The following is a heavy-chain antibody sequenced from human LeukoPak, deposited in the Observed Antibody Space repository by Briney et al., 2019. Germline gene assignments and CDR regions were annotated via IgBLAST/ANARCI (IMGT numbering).Heavy chain of an antibody. CDR3: AKDTGPYSSSGKSRTELNVVVTAGTNYFDY. V-gene: IGHV3-9*01. D-gene: IGHD2-21*02. Sequence: GGSLRLSCAASGFTFDDYAMHWVRQAPGKGLEWVSGISWNSGSIGYADSVKGRFTISRDNAKNPLYLQMNSLRAEDTALYCCAKDTGPYSSSGKSRTELNVVVTAGTNYFDYWGQGTLVTVSS. CDR1: GFTFDDYA. J-gene: IGHJ4*02. CDR2: ISWNSGSI.